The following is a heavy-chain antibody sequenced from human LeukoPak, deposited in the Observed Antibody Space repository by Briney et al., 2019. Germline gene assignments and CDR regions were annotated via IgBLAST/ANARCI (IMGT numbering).Heavy chain of an antibody. CDR1: GGSISSYY. V-gene: IGHV4-4*07. D-gene: IGHD6-13*01. CDR2: IYTSGST. CDR3: ARDLFVASSLFFDY. J-gene: IGHJ4*02. Sequence: SETLSLTCTVSGGSISSYYWGWIRQPAGKGLEWIGRIYTSGSTNHNPSLKSRVTMSVDTSKNQFSLKLSSVTAADTAVYYCARDLFVASSLFFDYWGQGTLVTVSS.